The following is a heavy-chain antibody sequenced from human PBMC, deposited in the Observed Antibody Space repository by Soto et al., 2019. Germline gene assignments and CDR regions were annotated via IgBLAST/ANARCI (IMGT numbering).Heavy chain of an antibody. J-gene: IGHJ3*02. CDR1: GFTFSSYG. CDR2: ISYDGSNK. V-gene: IGHV3-30*03. D-gene: IGHD3-16*01. CDR3: ARVSTKLLFYAFDI. Sequence: GGSLRLSCAASGFTFSSYGMHWVRQAPGKGLEWVAVISYDGSNKYYADSVKGRFTISRDNSKNTLYLQMNSLRAEDTAVYYCARVSTKLLFYAFDIWGQGTMVTVSS.